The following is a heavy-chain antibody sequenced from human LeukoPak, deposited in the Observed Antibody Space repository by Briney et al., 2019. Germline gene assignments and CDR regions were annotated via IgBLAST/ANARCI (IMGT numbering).Heavy chain of an antibody. CDR2: ISGSGSVQ. J-gene: IGHJ4*02. Sequence: GGSLRLSCAASGFAFSSNAMTWVRQAPGKGLEWLSYISGSGSVQYYADSVKGRFTISRDNAKNSLYLQMNSLKTEDTAVYYCTTSPTLIDYWGQGTLVTVSS. CDR1: GFAFSSNA. D-gene: IGHD1-14*01. CDR3: TTSPTLIDY. V-gene: IGHV3-48*01.